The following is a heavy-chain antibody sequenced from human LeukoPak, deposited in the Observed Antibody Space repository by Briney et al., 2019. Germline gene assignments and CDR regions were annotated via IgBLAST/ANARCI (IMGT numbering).Heavy chain of an antibody. CDR1: GGTFSSYA. Sequence: ASVKVSCKASGGTFSSYAVNWVRQAPGQGLEWMGGIIPIFGTANYAQKFQDRVTITADESTSTAYMELSSLRSEDTAIYYCASRLYCSNTRCRNFPFAYWGQGTLVTVSS. V-gene: IGHV1-69*13. D-gene: IGHD2-2*01. CDR3: ASRLYCSNTRCRNFPFAY. CDR2: IIPIFGTA. J-gene: IGHJ4*02.